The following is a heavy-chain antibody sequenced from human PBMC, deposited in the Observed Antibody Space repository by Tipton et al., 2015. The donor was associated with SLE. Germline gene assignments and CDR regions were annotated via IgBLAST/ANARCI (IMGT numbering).Heavy chain of an antibody. Sequence: LRLSCTVSGGPISSSSYYWGWIRQPPGKGLEWIGSIYYSGSTYYNPSLKSRVTISVDTSKNQFSLKLSSVTAADTAVYYCARLVNYYDRGAFDIWGQGTMVTVSS. CDR2: IYYSGST. D-gene: IGHD3-22*01. J-gene: IGHJ3*02. CDR1: GGPISSSSYY. CDR3: ARLVNYYDRGAFDI. V-gene: IGHV4-39*07.